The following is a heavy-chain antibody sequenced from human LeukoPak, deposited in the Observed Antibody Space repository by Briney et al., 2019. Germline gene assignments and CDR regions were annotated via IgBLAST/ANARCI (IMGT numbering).Heavy chain of an antibody. CDR1: GGSIGSSSYY. Sequence: PSETLSLTCSVSGGSIGSSSYYWGWIRQPPGKGLEWIGSIFRTGSTYYSASLESRVSISVDTSKNHIALKVTSVTAADTAVYFCARRVGFYGSGSLNYFDPWGQGILVSVSS. CDR2: IFRTGST. CDR3: ARRVGFYGSGSLNYFDP. J-gene: IGHJ5*01. D-gene: IGHD3-10*01. V-gene: IGHV4-39*02.